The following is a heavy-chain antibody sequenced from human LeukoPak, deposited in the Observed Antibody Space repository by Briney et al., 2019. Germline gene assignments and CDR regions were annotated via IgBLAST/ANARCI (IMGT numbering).Heavy chain of an antibody. J-gene: IGHJ4*02. CDR2: ISYDGSNK. CDR1: GFTFSSYA. V-gene: IGHV3-30*04. D-gene: IGHD1-14*01. Sequence: GGSLRLSRAASGFTFSSYAMHWVRQAPGKGLEWVAVISYDGSNKYYADSVKGRFTISKDNSKNTLYLQMNSLRAEDTAVYYCASSDTGYFDYWGQGTLVTVSS. CDR3: ASSDTGYFDY.